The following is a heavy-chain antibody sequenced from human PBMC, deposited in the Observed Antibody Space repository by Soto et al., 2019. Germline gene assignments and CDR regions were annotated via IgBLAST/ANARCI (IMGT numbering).Heavy chain of an antibody. CDR2: IGGSGTNT. V-gene: IGHV3-23*01. Sequence: GSLRLSCAASGFTFNMYAMSWVRQSPWKGLEWVSGIGGSGTNTYYADFVKGRFTISRDNSKNTLYLQMDSLRAEDTAIYYCARTITGYFWAGAYWGQGTLVTVSS. CDR3: ARTITGYFWAGAY. J-gene: IGHJ4*02. CDR1: GFTFNMYA. D-gene: IGHD1-1*01.